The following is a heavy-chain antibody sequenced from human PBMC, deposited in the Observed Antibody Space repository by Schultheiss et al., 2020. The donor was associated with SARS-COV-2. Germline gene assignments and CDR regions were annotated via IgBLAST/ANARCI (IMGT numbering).Heavy chain of an antibody. V-gene: IGHV3-30*07. Sequence: GGSLRLSCAASGFTFNRYPMHWVRQAPGKGLEWVAVIRNDGSNQYYADSVKGRFTISRDNSKNTLYLQMNSLRAEDTAVYYCARGYDSQFDYWGQGTLVTVSS. D-gene: IGHD3-22*01. J-gene: IGHJ4*02. CDR3: ARGYDSQFDY. CDR1: GFTFNRYP. CDR2: IRNDGSNQ.